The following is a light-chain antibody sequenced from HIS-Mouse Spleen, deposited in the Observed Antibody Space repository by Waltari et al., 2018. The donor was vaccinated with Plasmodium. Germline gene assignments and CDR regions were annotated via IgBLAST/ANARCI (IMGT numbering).Light chain of an antibody. Sequence: QSALTQPASVSGSPGQSITISCTGTSSDVGSYNLVPRYQQHPGKAPKLMIYEGSKRPAGVSNRFSGSKSGNTASLTSSGLQAEDEADYYCCSYAGSSTWVFGGGTKLTVL. CDR3: CSYAGSSTWV. V-gene: IGLV2-23*01. CDR1: SSDVGSYNL. J-gene: IGLJ3*02. CDR2: EGS.